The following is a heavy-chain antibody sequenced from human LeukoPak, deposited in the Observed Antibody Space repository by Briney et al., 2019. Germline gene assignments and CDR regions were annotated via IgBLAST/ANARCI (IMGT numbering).Heavy chain of an antibody. CDR2: IKQDGSEK. CDR1: GGSISSSSYY. Sequence: PSETLSLTCTVSGGSISSSSYYWGWIRQPPGKGLEWVANIKQDGSEKYYVDSVKGRFTISRDNAKNSLYLQMNSLRAEDTAVYYCARGSRYCTNGVCQLDYWGQGTLVTVSS. V-gene: IGHV3-7*01. J-gene: IGHJ4*02. CDR3: ARGSRYCTNGVCQLDY. D-gene: IGHD2-8*01.